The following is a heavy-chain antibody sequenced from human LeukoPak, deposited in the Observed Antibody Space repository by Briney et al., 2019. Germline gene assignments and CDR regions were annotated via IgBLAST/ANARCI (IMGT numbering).Heavy chain of an antibody. J-gene: IGHJ4*02. CDR1: GFTFRRYR. CDR2: ITSRSSYI. CDR3: ARDNAGSGWLY. V-gene: IGHV3-21*04. Sequence: PGGALRPPLGAPGFTFRRYRMNWGRQAPRKGLGGVSSITSRSSYIYYADSVKGRFTISRDNAKNFLYLQLNSLKAEDTAVYFCARDNAGSGWLYWGQGTLVTVVS. D-gene: IGHD6-19*01.